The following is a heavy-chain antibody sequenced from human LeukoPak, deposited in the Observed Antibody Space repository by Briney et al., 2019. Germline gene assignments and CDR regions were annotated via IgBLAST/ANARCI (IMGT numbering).Heavy chain of an antibody. J-gene: IGHJ4*02. CDR2: ISSRGRTI. CDR1: GFTFSDYY. CDR3: ARQHRSSGYFDY. D-gene: IGHD6-13*01. Sequence: GGSLRLSCAASGFTFSDYYMSWIRQAPGKGLEWVSYISSRGRTIYYADSVKGRFTISRDNAKNSLYLQMNGLRAEDTAVYYCARQHRSSGYFDYWGQGSLVTVSA. V-gene: IGHV3-11*01.